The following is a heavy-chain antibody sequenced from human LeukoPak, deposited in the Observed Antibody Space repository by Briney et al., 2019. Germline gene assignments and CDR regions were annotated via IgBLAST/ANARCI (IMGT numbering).Heavy chain of an antibody. CDR1: GFTFSSYA. D-gene: IGHD5-18*01. V-gene: IGHV3-23*01. CDR2: ISGSGGST. Sequence: GGSLRLSCAASGFTFSSYAMSWVRQAPGKGPEWVSAISGSGGSTYYADSVKGRFTISRDNSKNTLYLQMNSLRAEDTAVYYCARGFLRYSYDHWGQGTLVTVSS. J-gene: IGHJ4*02. CDR3: ARGFLRYSYDH.